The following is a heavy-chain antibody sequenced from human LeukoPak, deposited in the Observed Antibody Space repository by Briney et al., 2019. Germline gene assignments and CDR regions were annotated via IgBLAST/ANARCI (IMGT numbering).Heavy chain of an antibody. CDR3: ARDPGYSYGSNWFDP. CDR2: IYYSGST. CDR1: GGSISSSSYY. V-gene: IGHV4-39*02. Sequence: PSETLSLTCTVSGGSISSSSYYWGWIRQPPGKGLEWIGSIYYSGSTYYNPSLKSRVTISVDTSKNQFSLKLSSVTAADTAVYYCARDPGYSYGSNWFDPWGQGTLVTVSS. D-gene: IGHD5-18*01. J-gene: IGHJ5*02.